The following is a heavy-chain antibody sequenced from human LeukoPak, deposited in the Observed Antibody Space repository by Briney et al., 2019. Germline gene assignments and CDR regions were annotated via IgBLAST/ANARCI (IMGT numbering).Heavy chain of an antibody. Sequence: GGSLRLSCAASGFTFSSYSMNWVRQAPGKGLEWVSSISSSSSYIYYADPVKGRFTISRDNAKNSLYLQMNSLRAEDTAVYYCARDVRGAFDIWGQGTMVTVSS. V-gene: IGHV3-21*01. CDR3: ARDVRGAFDI. J-gene: IGHJ3*02. CDR2: ISSSSSYI. CDR1: GFTFSSYS.